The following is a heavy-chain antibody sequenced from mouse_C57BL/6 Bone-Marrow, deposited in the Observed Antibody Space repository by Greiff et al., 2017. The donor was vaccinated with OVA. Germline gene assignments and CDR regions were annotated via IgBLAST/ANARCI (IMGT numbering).Heavy chain of an antibody. V-gene: IGHV1-39*01. CDR3: ALCCSSPGPGDFDY. D-gene: IGHD1-1*01. CDR1: GYSFTDYN. Sequence: EVQRVESGPELVKPGASVKISCKASGYSFTDYNMNWVKQSNGKSLEWIGVINPNYGTTSYNQKFKGKATLTVDQSSSTAYMQLNSLTSEDSAVYYCALCCSSPGPGDFDYWGQGTTLTVPS. CDR2: INPNYGTT. J-gene: IGHJ2*01.